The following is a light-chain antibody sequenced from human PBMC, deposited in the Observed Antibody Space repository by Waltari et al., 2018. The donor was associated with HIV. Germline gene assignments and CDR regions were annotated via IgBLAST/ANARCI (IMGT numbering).Light chain of an antibody. CDR2: GAS. CDR1: QSFSNSY. V-gene: IGKV3-20*01. J-gene: IGKJ2*01. CDR3: QQYGSSPRYT. Sequence: EIVLTQSPGTLSLSPGERATLSCRASQSFSNSYLAWYQQKPGQAPRLLIYGASSSATGIPDRFSGSGSGTDFTLTISRLEPEDFAVYYCQQYGSSPRYTFGQGTKLEIK.